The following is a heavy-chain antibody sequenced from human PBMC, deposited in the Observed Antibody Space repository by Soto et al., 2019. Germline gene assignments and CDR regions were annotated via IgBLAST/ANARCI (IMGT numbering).Heavy chain of an antibody. CDR1: GDSINNYY. CDR3: ARVRLDAAMAIFDF. Sequence: SETLSLTCTVSGDSINNYYWSWIRQPPGKGLEWIGYGYNGGSTIDNPSLNSRVTISVDTFKNQFSLQLNSVTAADTALYYCARVRLDAAMAIFDFWGQGALVTVSS. J-gene: IGHJ4*02. V-gene: IGHV4-59*12. CDR2: GYNGGST. D-gene: IGHD5-18*01.